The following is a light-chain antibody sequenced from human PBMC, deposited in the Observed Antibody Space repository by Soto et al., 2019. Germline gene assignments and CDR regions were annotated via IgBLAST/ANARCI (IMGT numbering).Light chain of an antibody. J-gene: IGKJ1*01. V-gene: IGKV3-11*01. CDR1: ESVTTN. CDR3: QQRHMWPIT. Sequence: EVVLTQSPATLSVSPGERATLSCRASESVTTNLAWYQQKPGQPPRLLIYDAYNRATGIPPRFSGSGSGTDFTLTISSLEPEDSGVYYCQQRHMWPITFGQGTKV. CDR2: DAY.